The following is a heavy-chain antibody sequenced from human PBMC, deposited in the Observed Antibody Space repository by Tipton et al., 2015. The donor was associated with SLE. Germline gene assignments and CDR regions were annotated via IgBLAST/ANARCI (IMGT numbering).Heavy chain of an antibody. CDR2: IYYSGST. D-gene: IGHD6-13*01. CDR1: GGSISSYY. J-gene: IGHJ1*01. CDR3: AREGSSCLFQH. Sequence: LRLSCTVSGGSISSYYWSWIRQPPGKGLEWIGYIYYSGSTIHNPSLKSRVTMSVDTSKNQFSLKLSSVTAADTAVYYCAREGSSCLFQHWGQGTLVTVSS. V-gene: IGHV4-59*12.